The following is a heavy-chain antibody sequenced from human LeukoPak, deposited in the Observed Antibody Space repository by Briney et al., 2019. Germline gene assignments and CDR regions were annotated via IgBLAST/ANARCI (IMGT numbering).Heavy chain of an antibody. CDR2: INHSGST. CDR1: GFTFDDYG. V-gene: IGHV4-34*01. J-gene: IGHJ5*02. CDR3: ARVGKRWLQHNWFDP. Sequence: PGGSLRLSCAASGFTFDDYGMTWVRQAPGKGLEWIGEINHSGSTNYNPSLKSRVTISVDTSKNQFSLKLSSVTAADTAVYYCARVGKRWLQHNWFDPWGQGTLVTVSS. D-gene: IGHD5-24*01.